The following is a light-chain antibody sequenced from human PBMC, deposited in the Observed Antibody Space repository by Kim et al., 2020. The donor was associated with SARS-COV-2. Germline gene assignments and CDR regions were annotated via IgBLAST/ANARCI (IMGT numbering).Light chain of an antibody. J-gene: IGLJ2*01. CDR3: AAWDDSLNGFVI. CDR1: SSNIGSNA. V-gene: IGLV1-44*01. CDR2: NTD. Sequence: QSVLTQSPSASGTPGQRVTISCSGSSSNIGSNAVNWYQKVPGSAPKLLIFNTDRRPSGAPDRFSGSKSGTSASLAIRGLQSEDEADYYCAAWDDSLNGFVIFGGGTQLTVL.